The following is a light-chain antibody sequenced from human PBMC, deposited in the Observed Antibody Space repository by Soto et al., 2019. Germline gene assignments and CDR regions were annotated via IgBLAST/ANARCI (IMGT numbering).Light chain of an antibody. V-gene: IGKV3-20*01. CDR3: QQYGSSHFT. CDR2: GTS. CDR1: QSVSSKY. Sequence: EIVLTQSPGTLSLSPGERATLSCRASQSVSSKYLAWYQQKPGQAPTVLIYGTSIRASGVPERFRGGGSGTDFTLSITRLEPEDFAVYYCQQYGSSHFTFGPGTKVDFK. J-gene: IGKJ3*01.